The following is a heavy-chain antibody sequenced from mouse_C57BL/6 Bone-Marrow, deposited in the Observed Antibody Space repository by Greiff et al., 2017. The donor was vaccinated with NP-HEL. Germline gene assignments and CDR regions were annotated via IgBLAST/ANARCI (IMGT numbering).Heavy chain of an antibody. V-gene: IGHV1-80*01. CDR1: GYAFSSYW. CDR3: GREAYYYGSSPHDY. D-gene: IGHD1-1*01. J-gene: IGHJ2*01. CDR2: IYPGDGDT. Sequence: QVQLQQSGAELVKPGASVKISCKASGYAFSSYWMNWVKQRPGKGLEWIGQIYPGDGDTNYNGKFKGKATLTADKSSSTAYMQLSSLTSEDSAVYFCGREAYYYGSSPHDYWGQGTTLTVSS.